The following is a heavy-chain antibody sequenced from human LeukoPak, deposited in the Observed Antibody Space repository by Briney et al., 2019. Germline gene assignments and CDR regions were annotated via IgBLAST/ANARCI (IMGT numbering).Heavy chain of an antibody. CDR2: IYTSGST. J-gene: IGHJ4*02. D-gene: IGHD1-26*01. Sequence: KSSETLSLTCTVSGGSISSYYWSWIRQPAGKGLEWIGRIYTSGSTNYNPSLKSRVTMSVNTSKNQFSLKLSSVTAADTAVYYCAGHAAIVGATPYSDYWGQGTLVTVSS. CDR1: GGSISSYY. CDR3: AGHAAIVGATPYSDY. V-gene: IGHV4-4*07.